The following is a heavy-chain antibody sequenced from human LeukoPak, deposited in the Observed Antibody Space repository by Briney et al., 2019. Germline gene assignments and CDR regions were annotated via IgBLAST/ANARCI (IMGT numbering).Heavy chain of an antibody. CDR2: IYYSGGT. D-gene: IGHD3-10*01. J-gene: IGHJ3*02. V-gene: IGHV4-59*08. Sequence: PSETLSLTCTVSGGSISSYYWSWIRQPPGKGLEWIGFIYYSGGTNYTPPLKSRVTISMDTSKNQFSLKLRSVTASDTAVYYCARHGGVVRGQGSDAFDIWGQGTMVTVSS. CDR1: GGSISSYY. CDR3: ARHGGVVRGQGSDAFDI.